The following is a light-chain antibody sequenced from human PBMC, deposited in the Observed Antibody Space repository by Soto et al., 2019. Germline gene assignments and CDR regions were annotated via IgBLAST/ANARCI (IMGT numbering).Light chain of an antibody. CDR2: DVS. V-gene: IGLV2-11*01. Sequence: QSALTQPRSVSGSPGQSVTISCTGTSSDVGGYKFVSWYQQHPDKAPKLMIYDVSERPSGVPDRFSGSKSGNTASLTISGLQAEDEADYYCCSYAGSYTYVFGTGTKVTVL. CDR1: SSDVGGYKF. J-gene: IGLJ1*01. CDR3: CSYAGSYTYV.